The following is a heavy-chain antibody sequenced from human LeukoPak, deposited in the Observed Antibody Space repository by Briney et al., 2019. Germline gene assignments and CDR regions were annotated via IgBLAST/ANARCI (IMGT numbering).Heavy chain of an antibody. CDR3: ARTVEGHFDC. D-gene: IGHD5-24*01. Sequence: GGSLRLSCVASAFTFKTYTLNWVRPTPGKGREWVSYISTAGNLINYTDSVRGRFTISRDNAKNSLYLDMSSLTPEDTAVYYCARTVEGHFDCRGQGTLVTVSS. CDR2: ISTAGNLI. J-gene: IGHJ4*02. CDR1: AFTFKTYT. V-gene: IGHV3-21*01.